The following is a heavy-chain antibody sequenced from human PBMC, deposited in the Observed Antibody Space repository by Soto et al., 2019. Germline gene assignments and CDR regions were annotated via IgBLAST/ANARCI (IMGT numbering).Heavy chain of an antibody. CDR1: GGTFSSYT. J-gene: IGHJ4*02. CDR2: IIPILGIA. V-gene: IGHV1-69*04. D-gene: IGHD3-10*01. CDR3: ARDSRYYGSGSYPITDPYHDY. Sequence: SVKVCCKASGGTFSSYTISWVRQAHGQGHEWMGRIIPILGIANNAQKFQGRVTITADKSTSTAYMELSSLRSEDTAVYYCARDSRYYGSGSYPITDPYHDYWGQGPLVTVSS.